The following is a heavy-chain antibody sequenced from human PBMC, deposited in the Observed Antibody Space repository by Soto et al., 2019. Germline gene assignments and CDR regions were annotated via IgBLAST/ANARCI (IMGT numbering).Heavy chain of an antibody. V-gene: IGHV1-69*06. CDR3: ARPYYYDSSGYPDLDYYYYYGMDV. Sequence: KVSCKASGGTFSSYAISWVRQAPGQGLEWMGGIIPIFGTANYAQKFQGRVTITADKSTSTAYMELSSLRSEDTAVYYCARPYYYDSSGYPDLDYYYYYGMDVWGQGTTVTVSS. CDR1: GGTFSSYA. CDR2: IIPIFGTA. D-gene: IGHD3-22*01. J-gene: IGHJ6*02.